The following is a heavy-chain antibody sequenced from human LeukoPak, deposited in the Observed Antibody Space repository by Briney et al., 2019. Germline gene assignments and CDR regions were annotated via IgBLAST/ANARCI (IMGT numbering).Heavy chain of an antibody. V-gene: IGHV4-59*01. CDR3: ARELGYSNRYHYYYMDV. D-gene: IGHD4-11*01. J-gene: IGHJ6*03. CDR1: GGSISSYY. Sequence: PETLSLTCTVSGGSISSYYWSWIRQPPGKGLEWIGYIYYSGSTNYNPSLKSRVTISVDTSKNQFSLKLSSVTAADTAVYYCARELGYSNRYHYYYMDVWGKGTTVTVSS. CDR2: IYYSGST.